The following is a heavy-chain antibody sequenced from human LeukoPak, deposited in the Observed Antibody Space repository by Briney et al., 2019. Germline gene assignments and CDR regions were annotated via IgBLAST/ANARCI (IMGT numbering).Heavy chain of an antibody. CDR3: ARGGSIVGATPHDAFDI. J-gene: IGHJ3*02. CDR1: AAPITSYY. V-gene: IGHV4-59*01. Sequence: SETLSLTCTVSAAPITSYYWSWVRQPPGKGLEWIGYIYYSGSTNYNPSLKSRVAISVDTSKNQVSLRLSSVTAADTAVYYCARGGSIVGATPHDAFDIWGQGTVVTVS. D-gene: IGHD1-26*01. CDR2: IYYSGST.